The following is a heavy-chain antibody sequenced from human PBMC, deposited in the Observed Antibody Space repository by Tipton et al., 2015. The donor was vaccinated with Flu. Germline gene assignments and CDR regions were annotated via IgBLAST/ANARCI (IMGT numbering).Heavy chain of an antibody. D-gene: IGHD3-22*01. CDR3: ARVRFYSSGYFESYYFDY. CDR1: GGSINIDY. V-gene: IGHV4-59*01. CDR2: IHYSGST. J-gene: IGHJ4*02. Sequence: GLVKPSETLSLTCTVSGGSINIDYWSWVRQPPGKGLEWIGYIHYSGSTNYRSSLMTRVTISVDMSKNQFSLNLTSVTAADTAMYYCARVRFYSSGYFESYYFDYWGLGTLVTVSS.